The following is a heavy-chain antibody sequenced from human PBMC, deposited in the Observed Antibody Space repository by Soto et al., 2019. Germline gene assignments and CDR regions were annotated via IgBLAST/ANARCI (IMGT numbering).Heavy chain of an antibody. D-gene: IGHD4-17*01. CDR2: ISGSGGST. Sequence: GGSLRLSCAASGFTFSSYAMSWVRQAPGKGLEWVSAISGSGGSTYYADSVKGRFTISRDNSKNTLYLQMNSLRAEDTAVYYCAKDPPVAATVTTFLDYWGQGTLVTVSS. CDR3: AKDPPVAATVTTFLDY. V-gene: IGHV3-23*01. CDR1: GFTFSSYA. J-gene: IGHJ4*02.